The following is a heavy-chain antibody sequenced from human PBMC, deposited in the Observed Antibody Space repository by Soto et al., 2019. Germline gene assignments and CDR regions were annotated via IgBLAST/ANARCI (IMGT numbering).Heavy chain of an antibody. CDR1: GFTFSSYW. V-gene: IGHV3-74*01. CDR2: IEGDGSST. J-gene: IGHJ3*01. Sequence: GGSLRLSCAASGFTFSSYWMHWFRQAPGKGLEWVPRIEGDGSSTTSADSVKGRFTVSRDDARNTLYLQMSSLRADDTAIYYCAREGLDTAGFFDVWGQGTMVTVSS. CDR3: AREGLDTAGFFDV. D-gene: IGHD6-13*01.